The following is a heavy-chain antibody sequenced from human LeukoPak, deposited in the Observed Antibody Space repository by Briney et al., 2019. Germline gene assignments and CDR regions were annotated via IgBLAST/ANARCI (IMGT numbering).Heavy chain of an antibody. CDR3: ARASRQFQDAFDI. CDR2: IYSGGTT. V-gene: IGHV3-66*01. CDR1: GITVSSNY. D-gene: IGHD5-24*01. Sequence: GGSLRLSCAASGITVSSNYMSWVRQAPGKGLEWVSGIYSGGTTDSVAAVKGRFTITRDDSKNTLYLQMNSLSAEDTAVYYCARASRQFQDAFDIWGQGTMVTVSS. J-gene: IGHJ3*02.